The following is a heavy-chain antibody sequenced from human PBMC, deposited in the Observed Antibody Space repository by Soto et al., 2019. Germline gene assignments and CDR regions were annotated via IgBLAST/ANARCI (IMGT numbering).Heavy chain of an antibody. J-gene: IGHJ3*02. CDR2: ISGSGGST. CDR3: SIGVSRITMVRGDTFDI. Sequence: EVQLLESGGGLVQPGGSLRLSCAASGFTFSSYAMSWVRQAPGKGLEWVSAISGSGGSTYYADSVKGRFTISRDNSKNTLYLQMNSLRAEDTAVYDCSIGVSRITMVRGDTFDIWGQGTMVTVSS. CDR1: GFTFSSYA. V-gene: IGHV3-23*01. D-gene: IGHD3-10*01.